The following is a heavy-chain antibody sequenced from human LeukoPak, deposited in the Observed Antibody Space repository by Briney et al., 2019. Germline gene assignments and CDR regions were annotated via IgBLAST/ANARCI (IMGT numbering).Heavy chain of an antibody. CDR1: GGSISSGGYS. Sequence: SETLSLTCAVSGGSISSGGYSWSWIRQPPGKGLEWIGYIYHSGSTYHNPSLKSRVTISVDRSKNQFSLELNSVTAADTAVYYRARGYCSSGTCPSFDYWGQGTLVTVSS. CDR2: IYHSGST. J-gene: IGHJ4*02. CDR3: ARGYCSSGTCPSFDY. D-gene: IGHD2-15*01. V-gene: IGHV4-30-2*01.